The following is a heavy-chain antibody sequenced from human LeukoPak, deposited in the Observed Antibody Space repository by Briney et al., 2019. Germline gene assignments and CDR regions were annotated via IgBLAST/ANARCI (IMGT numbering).Heavy chain of an antibody. CDR3: ARDRRYYHDTGGQFDY. V-gene: IGHV4-4*02. Sequence: SGTLSLTCAVSGGSISSTNWWSWVRQPPGKGLEWIGEVDHSGSTKYNPALKSRVTISVDKSKNRFSLKLSSVTVADTAVYYCARDRRYYHDTGGQFDYWGQGTLVTVSS. D-gene: IGHD3-22*01. J-gene: IGHJ4*02. CDR1: GGSISSTNW. CDR2: VDHSGST.